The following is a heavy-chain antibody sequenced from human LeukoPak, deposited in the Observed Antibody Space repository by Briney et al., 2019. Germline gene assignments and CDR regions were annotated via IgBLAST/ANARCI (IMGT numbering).Heavy chain of an antibody. CDR2: VYHTGST. J-gene: IGHJ6*02. CDR1: SGSVTSFYSY. V-gene: IGHV4-61*03. CDR3: ARDYRLVGAWETYSYGMDV. D-gene: IGHD1-26*01. Sequence: SETLSLTCSVSSGSVTSFYSYWTWIRQSPRKGLEWIGNVYHTGSTKYNPSLKSRCAMSLDPSKNSFSLTPRSAPAADTAVHYCARDYRLVGAWETYSYGMDVWGQGTTVPVS.